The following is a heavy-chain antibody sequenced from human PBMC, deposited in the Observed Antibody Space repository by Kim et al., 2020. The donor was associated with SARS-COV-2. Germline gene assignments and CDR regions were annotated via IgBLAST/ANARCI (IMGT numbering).Heavy chain of an antibody. Sequence: ASVKVSCKVSGYTLTELSMHWVRQAPGKGLEWMGGFEPEDGETIYAQKFKGRVTMTEDTSTDTSYMELSSLRSEDTAVYYCATGPAATYYYDSSGYYPRWFDPWGQGTLVTVSS. CDR2: FEPEDGET. CDR1: GYTLTELS. CDR3: ATGPAATYYYDSSGYYPRWFDP. D-gene: IGHD3-22*01. J-gene: IGHJ5*02. V-gene: IGHV1-24*01.